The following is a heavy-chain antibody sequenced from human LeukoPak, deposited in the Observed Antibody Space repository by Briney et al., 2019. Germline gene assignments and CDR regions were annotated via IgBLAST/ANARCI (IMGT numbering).Heavy chain of an antibody. CDR1: GFTFNTHA. CDR2: IGGNGLNT. CDR3: AGAGYGSVV. V-gene: IGHV3-23*01. Sequence: PGGSLRLSCAASGFTFNTHAMSWVRQAPGKGLEWVSAIGGNGLNTYSADSLKGRFTISRDNSKNTVFLQMTSLRAEDTAVYYCAGAGYGSVVWGQGTLVTVSS. D-gene: IGHD2-15*01. J-gene: IGHJ4*02.